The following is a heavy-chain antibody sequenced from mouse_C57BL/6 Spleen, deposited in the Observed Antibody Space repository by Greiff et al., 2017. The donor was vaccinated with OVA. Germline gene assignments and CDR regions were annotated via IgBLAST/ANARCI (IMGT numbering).Heavy chain of an antibody. CDR2: ISGGGGNT. D-gene: IGHD1-1*01. J-gene: IGHJ4*01. Sequence: EVKLVESGGGLVKPGGSLKLSCAASGFTFSSYTMSWVRQTPEKRLEWVATISGGGGNTYYPDSVKGRFTISRDNAKNTLYLQMCSLRSEDTALYYCARRAYYGSSWGYYAMDYWGQGTSVTVSS. V-gene: IGHV5-9*01. CDR3: ARRAYYGSSWGYYAMDY. CDR1: GFTFSSYT.